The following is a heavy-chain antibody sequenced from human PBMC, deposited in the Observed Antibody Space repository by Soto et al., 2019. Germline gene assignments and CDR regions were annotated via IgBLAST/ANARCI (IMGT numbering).Heavy chain of an antibody. CDR2: INPNSGGT. CDR3: ARGAVPGDHYYYYYGGMDV. J-gene: IGHJ6*02. Sequence: ASVKVSCKASGYTFTGYYMHWVRQAPGQGLEWMGWINPNSGGTNYAQKFQGWVTMTRDTSISTAYMELSRLRSADTAVYYCARGAVPGDHYYYYYGGMDVCGQGTTVTVSS. CDR1: GYTFTGYY. V-gene: IGHV1-2*04. D-gene: IGHD2-2*01.